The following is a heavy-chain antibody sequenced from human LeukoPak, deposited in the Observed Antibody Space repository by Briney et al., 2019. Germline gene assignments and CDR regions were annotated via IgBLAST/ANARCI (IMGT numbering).Heavy chain of an antibody. V-gene: IGHV4-38-2*02. CDR2: IYHSGST. CDR1: GYSISSGYY. Sequence: SETLSLTCTVSGYSISSGYYWGWIRQPPGKGLEWIRSIYHSGSTYYNPSLKSRVTISVDTSKNQFSLKLSSVTAADTAVYYCARVVVAATTPFWYFDLWGRGTLVTVSS. CDR3: ARVVVAATTPFWYFDL. J-gene: IGHJ2*01. D-gene: IGHD2-15*01.